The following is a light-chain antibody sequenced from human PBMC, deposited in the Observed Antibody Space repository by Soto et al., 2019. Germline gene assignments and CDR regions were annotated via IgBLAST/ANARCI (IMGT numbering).Light chain of an antibody. Sequence: DIQMTQSPSTLSSSVGDRVTITCRASQSISSWLAWYQQKPGKAPKLLIYDVSTLESGVPSRFRGSGSGTEFNLTISSLKPEDFATYYCQQYNSFIWTFGQGTKVDIK. CDR2: DVS. V-gene: IGKV1-5*01. CDR3: QQYNSFIWT. CDR1: QSISSW. J-gene: IGKJ1*01.